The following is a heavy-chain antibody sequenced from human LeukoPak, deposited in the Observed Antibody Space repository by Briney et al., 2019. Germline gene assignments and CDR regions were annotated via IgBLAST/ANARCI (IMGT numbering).Heavy chain of an antibody. J-gene: IGHJ4*02. D-gene: IGHD2-2*01. V-gene: IGHV3-30*04. CDR1: GFTFSSYA. Sequence: PGGSLRLSCAASGFTFSSYAMHWVRQAPGKGLEWVAVISYDGSNKYYADSVKGRFTISRDNSKNTLYLQMNSLRAEDTAVYYCAREGRSSPVDYWGQGTLVTVSS. CDR2: ISYDGSNK. CDR3: AREGRSSPVDY.